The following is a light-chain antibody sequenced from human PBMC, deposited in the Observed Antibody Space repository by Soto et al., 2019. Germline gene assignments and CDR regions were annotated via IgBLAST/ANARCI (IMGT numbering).Light chain of an antibody. CDR2: SNN. CDR1: SSSIGSNT. Sequence: VLTQPPSASGTPGQRVTISCSGSSSSIGSNTVNWYQQLPGTAPKLLIYSNNQRPSGVPDRFSGSKSGTSASLAISGLQSEDEADYYCAAWDDSLNGYVFGTGTKVTVL. CDR3: AAWDDSLNGYV. V-gene: IGLV1-44*01. J-gene: IGLJ1*01.